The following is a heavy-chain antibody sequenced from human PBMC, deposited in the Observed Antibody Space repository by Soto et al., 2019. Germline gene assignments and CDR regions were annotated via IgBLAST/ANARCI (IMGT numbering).Heavy chain of an antibody. CDR1: GDSVSSNSAA. V-gene: IGHV6-1*01. CDR2: TYYRSKWYN. CDR3: AASTSGIYSGFDY. D-gene: IGHD1-26*01. Sequence: SQTLSLTCVISGDSVSSNSAAWNWIRQSPSRGLEWLGRTYYRSKWYNDYAVSVKSRITINPDTPKNQVSLQLNSVTPEDTDVYYCAASTSGIYSGFDYWGQGTLVTVSS. J-gene: IGHJ4*02.